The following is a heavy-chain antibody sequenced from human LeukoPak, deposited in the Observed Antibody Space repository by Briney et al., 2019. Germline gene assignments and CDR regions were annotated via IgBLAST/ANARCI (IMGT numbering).Heavy chain of an antibody. D-gene: IGHD6-6*01. CDR2: IIHIFGRA. CDR3: ARVTPSSSWWEVDY. CDR1: GGTFISYA. J-gene: IGHJ4*02. V-gene: IGHV1-69*01. Sequence: ASVKVSCKASGGTFISYAISWVGQAPGQGLEWMGGIIHIFGRANYAQKFQGRVTITADESTSTAYMELSSLRSEDTAVYYCARVTPSSSWWEVDYWGQGTLVTVSS.